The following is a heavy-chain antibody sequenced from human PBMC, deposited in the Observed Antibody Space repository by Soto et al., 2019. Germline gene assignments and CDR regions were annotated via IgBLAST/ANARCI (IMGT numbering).Heavy chain of an antibody. CDR3: ATLGMREWLRSPDY. CDR1: GGSISSSSYY. CDR2: IYYSGST. J-gene: IGHJ4*02. D-gene: IGHD5-12*01. V-gene: IGHV4-39*01. Sequence: SETLSLTCTVSGGSISSSSYYWGWIRQPPGKGLEWIGSIYYSGSTYYNPSLKSRVTISVDTSKNQFSLKLSSVTAADTAVYYCATLGMREWLRSPDYWGQGTLVTVSS.